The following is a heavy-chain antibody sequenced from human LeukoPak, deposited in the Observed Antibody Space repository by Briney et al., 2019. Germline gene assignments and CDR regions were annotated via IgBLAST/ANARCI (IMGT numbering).Heavy chain of an antibody. V-gene: IGHV3-48*03. CDR1: GFTFSSYE. J-gene: IGHJ4*02. CDR3: ASVSSSFLDY. Sequence: GGSLRLSCAASGFTFSSYEMNWVRQAPGKGLEWVSYISTDGNTIYYADSVKGRFTISRDNSQNTLYLQMNSLRAEDTAIYYCASVSSSFLDYWGQGTLVTVSS. CDR2: ISTDGNTI. D-gene: IGHD6-13*01.